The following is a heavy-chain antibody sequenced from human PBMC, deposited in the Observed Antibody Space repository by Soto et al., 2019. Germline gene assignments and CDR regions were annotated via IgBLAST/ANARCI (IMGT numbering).Heavy chain of an antibody. CDR3: AKTYYNFWSGCYT. CDR1: GFTFSTSA. V-gene: IGHV3-23*01. CDR2: ISGSGAGT. Sequence: GGSLRLSCAASGFTFSTSAMNWVRQAPGKGLEWVSAISGSGAGTYYADSVKGRFTISRDNSQNTVFLQMNSLRAEDTALYYCAKTYYNFWSGCYTWGQGTLVTVSS. D-gene: IGHD3-3*01. J-gene: IGHJ5*02.